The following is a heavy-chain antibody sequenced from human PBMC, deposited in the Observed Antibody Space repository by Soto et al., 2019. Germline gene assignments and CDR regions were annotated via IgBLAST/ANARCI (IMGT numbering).Heavy chain of an antibody. CDR2: IDPNGGKT. CDR1: GYTFTRDQ. J-gene: IGHJ5*02. CDR3: ARVMRSLLSITALDT. V-gene: IGHV1-46*01. Sequence: ASVKVSCKASGYTFTRDQIHWVRQAPGQGLEWMGMIDPNGGKTNYAQKFQGRVTMTRDTSTSTVYMALSSLRSEDTAIYFCARVMRSLLSITALDTWGQGTLVTVSS. D-gene: IGHD5-18*01.